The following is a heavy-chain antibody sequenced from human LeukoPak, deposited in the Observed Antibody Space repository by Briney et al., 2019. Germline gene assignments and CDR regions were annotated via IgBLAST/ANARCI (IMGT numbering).Heavy chain of an antibody. Sequence: SVKVSCKASGGTFSSYAISWVRQAPGQGLEWMGRIIPISGTANYAQKFQGRVTITTDESTSTAYMELSSLRSEDTAVYYCARKDGYDSSEVYFQHWGQGTLVTVSS. CDR3: ARKDGYDSSEVYFQH. V-gene: IGHV1-69*05. CDR1: GGTFSSYA. D-gene: IGHD3-22*01. J-gene: IGHJ1*01. CDR2: IIPISGTA.